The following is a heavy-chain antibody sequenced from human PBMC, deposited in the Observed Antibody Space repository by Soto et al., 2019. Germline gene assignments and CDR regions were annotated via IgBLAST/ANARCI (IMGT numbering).Heavy chain of an antibody. V-gene: IGHV4-39*01. CDR3: ARPAAAGWFDP. Sequence: PSETLSLTCTVSGGSISSSSYYWGWSRQPPGKGLEWIGSIYYSGSTYYNPSLKSRVTISVDTSKNQFSLKLSSVTAADTAVYYCARPAAAGWFDPWGQGTLVTVSS. D-gene: IGHD6-13*01. J-gene: IGHJ5*02. CDR1: GGSISSSSYY. CDR2: IYYSGST.